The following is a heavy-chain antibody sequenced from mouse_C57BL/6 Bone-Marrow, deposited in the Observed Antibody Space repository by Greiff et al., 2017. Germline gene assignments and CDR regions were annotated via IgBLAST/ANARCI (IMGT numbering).Heavy chain of an antibody. V-gene: IGHV10-1*01. CDR2: IRSKSNIYAT. Sequence: EVKLVESGGGLVQPKGSLKLSCAASGFCFNTYAMNWVRQAPGKGLEWVARIRSKSNIYATYYADAVQDSFTISRDASESMLYLQLNNLKTEDTAMYYCVRLTFYYAMDYWGQGTSVTVSS. CDR3: VRLTFYYAMDY. D-gene: IGHD1-1*01. J-gene: IGHJ4*01. CDR1: GFCFNTYA.